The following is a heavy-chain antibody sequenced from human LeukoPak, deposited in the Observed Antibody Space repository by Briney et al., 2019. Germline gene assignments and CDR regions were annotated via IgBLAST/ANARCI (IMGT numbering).Heavy chain of an antibody. CDR2: ISYDGSNK. V-gene: IGHV3-30*03. CDR3: ARDPEFYDSSGYPGY. Sequence: GGSLRLSCAASGFTFSSYGMHWVRQAPGKGLEWVAVISYDGSNKYYADSVKGRFTISRDNSKNTLYLQMNSLRAEDTAVYYCARDPEFYDSSGYPGYWGQGTLVTVSS. D-gene: IGHD3-22*01. CDR1: GFTFSSYG. J-gene: IGHJ4*02.